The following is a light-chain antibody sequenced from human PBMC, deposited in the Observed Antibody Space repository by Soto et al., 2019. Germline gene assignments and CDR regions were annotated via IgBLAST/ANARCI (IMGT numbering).Light chain of an antibody. CDR3: QQYNSYSWT. CDR1: QSISSW. Sequence: DIQMTQSPSTLSASVGDRVTITCRASQSISSWLAWYQQKPGKAPKLLIYKASSLESGVPSRFSGSGSGTEFTLTISSLKTDDFATYYCQQYNSYSWTFGQGTKVDIK. J-gene: IGKJ1*01. V-gene: IGKV1-5*03. CDR2: KAS.